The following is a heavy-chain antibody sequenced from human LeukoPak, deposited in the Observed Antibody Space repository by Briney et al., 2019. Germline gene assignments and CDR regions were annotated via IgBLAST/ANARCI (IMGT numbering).Heavy chain of an antibody. CDR1: GFTFSSYS. CDR3: ARVGGFNAFDI. D-gene: IGHD2-15*01. J-gene: IGHJ3*02. Sequence: GGSLRLSCAASGFTFSSYSMNWVRQAPGKGLEWVSSISSSSSYIYYADSVKGRFTISRDNAKNSLYLQMNSLRAEDTAGYCCARVGGFNAFDIWGQGTMVTVSS. CDR2: ISSSSSYI. V-gene: IGHV3-21*01.